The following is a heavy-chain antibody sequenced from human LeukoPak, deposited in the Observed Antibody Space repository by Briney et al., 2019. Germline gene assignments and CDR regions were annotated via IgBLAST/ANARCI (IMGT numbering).Heavy chain of an antibody. V-gene: IGHV1-69*13. CDR1: GGTFSSYA. CDR3: ARGDYGDALYYYGMDV. CDR2: IIPIFGTA. Sequence: GASVKVSCKASGGTFSSYAISWVRQAPGQGLEWMGGIIPIFGTANYAQKFQGRVTITADESTSTAYMELSSLRSEDTAVYYCARGDYGDALYYYGMDVWGQGTTVTVSS. J-gene: IGHJ6*02. D-gene: IGHD4-17*01.